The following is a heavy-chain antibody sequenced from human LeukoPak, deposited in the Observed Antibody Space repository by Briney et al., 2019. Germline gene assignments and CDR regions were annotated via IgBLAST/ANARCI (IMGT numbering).Heavy chain of an antibody. Sequence: GGSLRLSCAASGFTFSSYGMHWVRQAPGKGLEWVAVIWYDGSNKYYADSVKGRFTISRDNSKNTLYLQMNSLRAEDTAVYYCARDDHGYSYGSGYFQHWGQGTLVTVSS. CDR1: GFTFSSYG. CDR3: ARDDHGYSYGSGYFQH. V-gene: IGHV3-33*01. D-gene: IGHD5-18*01. CDR2: IWYDGSNK. J-gene: IGHJ1*01.